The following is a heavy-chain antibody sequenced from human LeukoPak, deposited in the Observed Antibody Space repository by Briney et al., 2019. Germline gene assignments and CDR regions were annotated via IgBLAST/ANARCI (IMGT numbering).Heavy chain of an antibody. D-gene: IGHD3-16*01. V-gene: IGHV3-53*01. CDR2: IYSGGST. CDR1: GFTVSSNY. Sequence: PGGSLRLSCAASGFTVSSNYMSWVRQAPGKGLEWVSVIYSGGSTYYADSVKGRFTIPRDNSKNTLYLQMNSLRAEDTAVYYCARGRYDYVWGSSLYYYYGMDVWGQGTTVTVSS. J-gene: IGHJ6*02. CDR3: ARGRYDYVWGSSLYYYYGMDV.